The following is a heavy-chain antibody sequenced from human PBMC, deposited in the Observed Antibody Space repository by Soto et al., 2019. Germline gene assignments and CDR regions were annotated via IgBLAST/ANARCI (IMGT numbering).Heavy chain of an antibody. CDR2: IYYSGST. V-gene: IGHV4-59*08. D-gene: IGHD2-15*01. Sequence: QVQLQESGPGLVKPSETLSLTCSVSGGSISSHYWSWFRQPPGKGLEWIGYIYYSGSTSYNPSLEIRVAISVDTSSNQSSLKLSSVTAADTTVDFCARGGWTRDFWGRGTLVTVSS. CDR1: GGSISSHY. CDR3: ARGGWTRDF. J-gene: IGHJ2*01.